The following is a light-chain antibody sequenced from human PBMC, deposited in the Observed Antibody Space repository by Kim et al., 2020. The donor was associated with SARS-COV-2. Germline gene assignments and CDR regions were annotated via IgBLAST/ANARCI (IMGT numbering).Light chain of an antibody. Sequence: SASPGERATLSCRASQSVSSNLAWYQQKPGQAPRLLIYGASTRATGIPARFSGSGSGTEFTLTISSLQSEDFAVYYCQQYNNWSYTFGQGTKLEI. CDR2: GAS. CDR3: QQYNNWSYT. V-gene: IGKV3-15*01. CDR1: QSVSSN. J-gene: IGKJ2*01.